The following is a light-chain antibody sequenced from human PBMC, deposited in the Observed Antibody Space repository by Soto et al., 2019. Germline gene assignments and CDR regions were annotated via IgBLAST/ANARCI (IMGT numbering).Light chain of an antibody. CDR3: QKYNSAPRT. CDR1: QGISNY. Sequence: DIQMTQSPSSLSASVGDRVTITCRASQGISNYLAWYQQKPGKVPKLLIYAASTLQSGVPSRFSRSGSGTYFTLTISGLQPEEVATYDCQKYNSAPRTFGPGTKVDIK. CDR2: AAS. V-gene: IGKV1-27*01. J-gene: IGKJ3*01.